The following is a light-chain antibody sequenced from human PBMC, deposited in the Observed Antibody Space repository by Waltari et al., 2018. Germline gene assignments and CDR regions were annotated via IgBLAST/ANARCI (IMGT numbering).Light chain of an antibody. CDR2: DVS. CDR3: NSYTATNILV. CDR1: SSDVGPYYP. V-gene: IGLV2-14*03. Sequence: QSALTQPAPVPGSPGQSITISCTGTSSDVGPYYPVPWYQQRPCKAPKLMIYDVSSRPSGVSNRFSGSKSGNTASLTISGLQPEDEADYYCNSYTATNILVFGGGTKVTVL. J-gene: IGLJ2*01.